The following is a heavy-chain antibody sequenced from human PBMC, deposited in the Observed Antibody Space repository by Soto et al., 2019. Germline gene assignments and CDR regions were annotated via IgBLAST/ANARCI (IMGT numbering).Heavy chain of an antibody. V-gene: IGHV3-66*01. J-gene: IGHJ5*02. CDR3: ARNGDSSDYRGWFDP. D-gene: IGHD3-22*01. CDR2: IYSGGTT. CDR1: GFTVSSNY. Sequence: EVQLVESGGGLVQPGGSLRLSCAASGFTVSSNYMSWVRRAPGKGLEWVSVIYSGGTTYYADSVKGRFTIYRDNSKNTLYLQINSLRAEDTAVYYCARNGDSSDYRGWFDPWGQGTLVTVSS.